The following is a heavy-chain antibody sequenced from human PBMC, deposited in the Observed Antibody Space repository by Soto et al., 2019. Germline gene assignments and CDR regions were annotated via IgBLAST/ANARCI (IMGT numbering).Heavy chain of an antibody. V-gene: IGHV1-46*01. CDR3: ARASITLFGVVIRDYYYYGMDV. J-gene: IGHJ6*02. CDR1: GYTFTSYY. D-gene: IGHD3-3*01. CDR2: INPSGGST. Sequence: GASVKVSCKASGYTFTSYYMHWVRQAPGQGLEWMGIINPSGGSTSYAQKFQGRVTITRDTSTSTVYMELSGLRSEDTAVYYCARASITLFGVVIRDYYYYGMDVWGQGTTVTVSS.